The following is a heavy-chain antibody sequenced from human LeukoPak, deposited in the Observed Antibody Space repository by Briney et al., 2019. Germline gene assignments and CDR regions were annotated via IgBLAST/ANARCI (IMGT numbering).Heavy chain of an antibody. V-gene: IGHV3-66*01. CDR2: IYSDSGGST. Sequence: GGSLRLSCAASGFTFSSYWRSWVRQAPGKGLEWVSVIYSDSGGSTYYADSVKGRFTMSRDNSKNTLYLHMNSLRAEDTAVYYCARGFTHDYGDYCDYWGQGTLVTVSS. J-gene: IGHJ4*02. CDR1: GFTFSSYW. D-gene: IGHD4-17*01. CDR3: ARGFTHDYGDYCDY.